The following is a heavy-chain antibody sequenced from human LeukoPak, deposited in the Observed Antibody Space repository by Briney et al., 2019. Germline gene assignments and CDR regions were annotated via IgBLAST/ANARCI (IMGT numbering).Heavy chain of an antibody. D-gene: IGHD3-3*01. J-gene: IGHJ4*02. CDR3: ARDLGDYWSGFRSYFFDY. Sequence: SETLSLTCTVSGGSISSGNYYWGWIRQPPGRGLEWIGSISHSGSTYYNASLKSRVRISVDTSKNQFSLKLSSVTAADTAVYYCARDLGDYWSGFRSYFFDYWGQGTLVTVSS. CDR1: GGSISSGNYY. V-gene: IGHV4-39*07. CDR2: ISHSGST.